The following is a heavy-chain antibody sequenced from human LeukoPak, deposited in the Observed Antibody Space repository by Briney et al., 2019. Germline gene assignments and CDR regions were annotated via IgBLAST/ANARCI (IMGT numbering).Heavy chain of an antibody. CDR3: ARADGSK. J-gene: IGHJ4*02. CDR1: GGSISSYC. Sequence: SETLSLTCTVSGGSISSYCWSWIRQPPGKGLEWIGYIYYSGSTNYNPSLKSRVTISVDTSKNQFSLKLSSVTAADTAVYYCARADGSKWGQGTLVTVSS. CDR2: IYYSGST. V-gene: IGHV4-59*01.